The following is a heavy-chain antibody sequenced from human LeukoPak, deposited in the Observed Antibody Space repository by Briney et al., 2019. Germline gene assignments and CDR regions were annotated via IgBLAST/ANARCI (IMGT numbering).Heavy chain of an antibody. CDR3: AREDGDYNDAFDI. V-gene: IGHV4-38-2*02. Sequence: PSETLSLTCTVSGYSINSGHYWGWIRQPPGKRLEWIGSISYSGNTYYNPTLKSRIIISVDTSKNQFSLKLSSVTAADTAVYYCAREDGDYNDAFDIWGQGTMVTVSS. CDR1: GYSINSGHY. CDR2: ISYSGNT. D-gene: IGHD4-17*01. J-gene: IGHJ3*02.